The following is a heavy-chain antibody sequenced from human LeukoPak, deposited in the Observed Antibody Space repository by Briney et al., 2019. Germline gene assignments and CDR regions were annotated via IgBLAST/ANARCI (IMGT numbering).Heavy chain of an antibody. CDR3: ATFVGTVSGSYTVPGGLLV. V-gene: IGHV3-7*01. J-gene: IGHJ6*04. CDR1: GYSISSGYY. D-gene: IGHD3-16*02. CDR2: INPDGSES. Sequence: PSETLSLTCAVSGYSISSGYYWGWIRQPPGKGLEWVANINPDGSESFYLDSVRGRFTISRDNAKKSLYLQMNSLRAEDTAVYYCATFVGTVSGSYTVPGGLLVWGKGTTVSVSS.